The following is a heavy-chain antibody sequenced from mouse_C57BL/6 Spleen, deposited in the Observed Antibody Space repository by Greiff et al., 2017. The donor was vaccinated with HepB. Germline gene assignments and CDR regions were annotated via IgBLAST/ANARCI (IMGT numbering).Heavy chain of an antibody. CDR1: GYAFSSYW. CDR2: IYPGDGDT. D-gene: IGHD3-2*02. J-gene: IGHJ2*01. CDR3: ARRDSSGYVGY. V-gene: IGHV1-80*01. Sequence: QVQLQQSGAELVKPGASVKISCKASGYAFSSYWMNWVKQRPGKGLEWIGQIYPGDGDTNYNGKFKGKATLTADKSSSTAYMQLSSLTSEDSAVYFCARRDSSGYVGYWGQGTTLTVSS.